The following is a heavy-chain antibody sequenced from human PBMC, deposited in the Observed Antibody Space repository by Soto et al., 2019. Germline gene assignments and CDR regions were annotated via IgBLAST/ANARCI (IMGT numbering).Heavy chain of an antibody. V-gene: IGHV4-30-2*01. CDR2: IYYSGST. Sequence: SETLSLTWTVSDGTISSGGYYWSWIQQQPGKGLEWIGYIYYSGSTYYNPSLKSRVTISVDRSKNQFSLKLTSVTAADTAVYYCARHNSGYHGFFDYWGQGTLVTVSS. J-gene: IGHJ4*02. CDR3: ARHNSGYHGFFDY. CDR1: DGTISSGGYY. D-gene: IGHD3-22*01.